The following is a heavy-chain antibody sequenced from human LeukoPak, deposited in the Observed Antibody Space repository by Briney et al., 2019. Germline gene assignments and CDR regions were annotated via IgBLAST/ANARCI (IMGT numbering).Heavy chain of an antibody. V-gene: IGHV1-3*01. CDR1: GYSFGDYA. CDR2: INAGNGKT. D-gene: IGHD4-17*01. CDR3: ARGRWTATETTYYLDY. Sequence: ASVKVSCKASGYSFGDYAIHWVRQAPGQRLEWMGWINAGNGKTKNSQNFQARVTITRDRSASTAYMELSSLRSEDTSVYYCARGRWTATETTYYLDYWGQGTLVTVSS. J-gene: IGHJ4*02.